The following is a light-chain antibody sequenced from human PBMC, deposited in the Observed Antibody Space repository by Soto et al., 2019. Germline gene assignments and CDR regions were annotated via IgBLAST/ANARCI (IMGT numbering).Light chain of an antibody. J-gene: IGKJ3*01. CDR1: QSVSSSY. CDR3: QQYGSSPLFT. Sequence: EIVLTQSPGTLSLSPGERATLSCRASQSVSSSYLAWYQQKPGQAPRLLIYGASSRATGIPDRFSGSGSGTDFTLTIRRLEPGDFAVYYCQQYGSSPLFTFGPWPKVDI. CDR2: GAS. V-gene: IGKV3-20*01.